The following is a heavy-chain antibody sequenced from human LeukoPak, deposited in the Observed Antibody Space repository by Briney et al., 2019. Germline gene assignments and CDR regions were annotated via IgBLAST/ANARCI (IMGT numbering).Heavy chain of an antibody. CDR1: GGTFSSYA. J-gene: IGHJ3*02. V-gene: IGHV3-30-3*01. CDR2: ISYDGSNK. D-gene: IGHD3-10*01. CDR3: ARERERLLWFGELLPDAFDI. Sequence: SCKASGGTFSSYAISWVRQAPGKGLEWVAVISYDGSNKYYADSVKGRFTISRDNSKNTLYLQMNSLRAEDTAVYYCARERERLLWFGELLPDAFDIWGQGTMVTVSS.